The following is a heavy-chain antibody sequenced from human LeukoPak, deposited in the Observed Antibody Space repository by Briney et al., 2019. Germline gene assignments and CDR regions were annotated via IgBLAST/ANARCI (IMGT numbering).Heavy chain of an antibody. V-gene: IGHV4-34*01. CDR1: GGSFSGYY. CDR3: ARARRGYGMDV. J-gene: IGHJ6*04. D-gene: IGHD1-14*01. Sequence: SETLSLTCAVYGGSFSGYYWSWIRQPPGKGLEWIGEINHSGSTNYNPSLKSRVTISVDTSKNQFSLKLSSVTAAVTAVYYCARARRGYGMDVWGKGTTVTVSS. CDR2: INHSGST.